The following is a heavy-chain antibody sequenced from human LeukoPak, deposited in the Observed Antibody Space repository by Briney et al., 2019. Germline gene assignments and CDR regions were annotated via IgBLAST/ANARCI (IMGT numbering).Heavy chain of an antibody. D-gene: IGHD3-3*01. V-gene: IGHV3-21*04. Sequence: GGSLRLSCAASGFTFSSYSMNWVRQAPGKGLEWVSSISSSSSYIYYADSVKGRFTISRDNAKNSLYLQMSSLRSEDTAVYYCARGRWEIFGVVIRHNWFDPWGQGTLVTVSS. J-gene: IGHJ5*02. CDR1: GFTFSSYS. CDR2: ISSSSSYI. CDR3: ARGRWEIFGVVIRHNWFDP.